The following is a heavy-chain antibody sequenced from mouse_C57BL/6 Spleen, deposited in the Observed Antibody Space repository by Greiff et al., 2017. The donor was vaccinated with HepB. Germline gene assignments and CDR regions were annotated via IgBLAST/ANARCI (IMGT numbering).Heavy chain of an antibody. Sequence: QVQLQQPGAELVKPGASVKMSCKASGYTFTSYWITWVKQRPGQGLEWIGDIYPGSGSTNYNEKFKSKATLTVDTSSSTAYMQLSSLTSEDSAVYYCAISDYYGSSSYWYFDVWGTGTTVTVSS. D-gene: IGHD1-1*01. J-gene: IGHJ1*03. CDR2: IYPGSGST. V-gene: IGHV1-55*01. CDR3: AISDYYGSSSYWYFDV. CDR1: GYTFTSYW.